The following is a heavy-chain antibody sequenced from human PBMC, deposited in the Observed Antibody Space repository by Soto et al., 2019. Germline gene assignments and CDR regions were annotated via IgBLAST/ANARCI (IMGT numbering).Heavy chain of an antibody. CDR3: AREYSYRSGTDFDY. V-gene: IGHV1-69*01. Sequence: QVQLVQSGAEVKKPGSSVKVSCKAAGGSFASYAITWLRQAPGQGLEWMGGIIPLFNTTTYAQKFQDRVTITADEATNTAYMQLSSLRSEDTAVYYCAREYSYRSGTDFDYWGQGTLVIVSS. D-gene: IGHD3-10*01. J-gene: IGHJ4*02. CDR2: IIPLFNTT. CDR1: GGSFASYA.